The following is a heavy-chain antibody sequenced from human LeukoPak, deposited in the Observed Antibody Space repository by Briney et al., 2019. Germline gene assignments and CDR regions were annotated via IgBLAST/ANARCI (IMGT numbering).Heavy chain of an antibody. CDR2: IYYSGST. Sequence: SETLSLTCTVSGGSISSYYWSWIRQPPGKGLEWIGYIYYSGSTNYNPSLKSRVTISVDTSKNQFSLKLSSVTAADTAVYYCARGNYYGSGSPWFDYWGQGTLVTVSS. J-gene: IGHJ4*02. V-gene: IGHV4-59*01. CDR3: ARGNYYGSGSPWFDY. D-gene: IGHD3-10*01. CDR1: GGSISSYY.